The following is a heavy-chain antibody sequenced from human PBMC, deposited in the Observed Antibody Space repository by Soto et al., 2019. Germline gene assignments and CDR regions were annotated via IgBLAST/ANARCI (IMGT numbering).Heavy chain of an antibody. V-gene: IGHV3-30*18. Sequence: QVQLVESGGGVVQPGRSLRLSCAASGFTFSSYGMHWVRQAPGKGLEWVAVISYDGSNKYYADSVKGRFTISRDNSKNTLYLQMNSLRAEDTAVYYCAKDGSGYEVNGMDVWGQGTTVTVSS. D-gene: IGHD5-12*01. CDR3: AKDGSGYEVNGMDV. CDR2: ISYDGSNK. CDR1: GFTFSSYG. J-gene: IGHJ6*02.